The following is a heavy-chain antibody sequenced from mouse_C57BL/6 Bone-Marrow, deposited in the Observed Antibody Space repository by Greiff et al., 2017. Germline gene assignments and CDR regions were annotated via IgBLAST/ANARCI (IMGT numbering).Heavy chain of an antibody. CDR1: GFTFSDYG. CDR3: ARRTYGSSFFDY. D-gene: IGHD1-1*01. CDR2: ISSGSSTI. J-gene: IGHJ2*01. V-gene: IGHV5-17*01. Sequence: EVKLVESGGGLVKPGGSLKLSCAASGFTFSDYGMHWVRQAPEKGLEWVAYISSGSSTIYYADTVKGRFTIARDNAKNTLFLQMTSLRSEDTAMYYCARRTYGSSFFDYWGQGTTLTVSS.